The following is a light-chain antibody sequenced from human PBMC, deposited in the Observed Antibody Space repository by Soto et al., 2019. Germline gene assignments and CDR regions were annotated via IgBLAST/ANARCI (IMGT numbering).Light chain of an antibody. Sequence: QSALTQPRSVSGSPGQPVTISCTGTSSDVGVYNFVSWYQQHPGKAPQPMIYDVSKRPSGVPDRFSGSKSGNTASLTISGLQAEDEADYYCCSYAGSYTYVFGTGTKVTVL. CDR2: DVS. CDR1: SSDVGVYNF. J-gene: IGLJ1*01. CDR3: CSYAGSYTYV. V-gene: IGLV2-11*01.